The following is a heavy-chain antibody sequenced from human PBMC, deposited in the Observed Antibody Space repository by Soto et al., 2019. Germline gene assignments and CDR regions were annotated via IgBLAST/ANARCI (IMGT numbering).Heavy chain of an antibody. Sequence: SETLSLTCTVSGASISSGDYFWSWIRQSPGKGLEWIGYIYHSGSTYYNPSLKSRVTISVDRSKNQFSLKLSSVTAADTAVYYCARQGRAGNWFDPWGQGTLVTVSS. CDR1: GASISSGDYF. V-gene: IGHV4-30-2*06. J-gene: IGHJ5*02. CDR2: IYHSGST. CDR3: ARQGRAGNWFDP.